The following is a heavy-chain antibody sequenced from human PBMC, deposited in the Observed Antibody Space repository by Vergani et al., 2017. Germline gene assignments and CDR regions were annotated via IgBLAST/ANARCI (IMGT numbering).Heavy chain of an antibody. CDR2: IYYSGST. V-gene: IGHV4-59*01. CDR3: ARARWYCSSTSCYTRWFDP. J-gene: IGHJ5*02. Sequence: QVQLQESGPGLVKPSETLSLTCTVSGGSISSYYWSWIRQPPGKGLEWIGYIYYSGSTTYNPSLKSRVTISVDTSKNQFSLKLSSVTAADTAVYYCARARWYCSSTSCYTRWFDPWGQGTLVTVSS. D-gene: IGHD2-2*02. CDR1: GGSISSYY.